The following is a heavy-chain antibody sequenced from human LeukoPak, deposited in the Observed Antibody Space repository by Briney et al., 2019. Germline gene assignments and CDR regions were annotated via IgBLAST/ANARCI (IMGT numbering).Heavy chain of an antibody. CDR3: AREGATTAFDY. V-gene: IGHV3-53*01. CDR2: IYSGGRT. J-gene: IGHJ4*02. D-gene: IGHD1-26*01. Sequence: GGSLRLSCAVSGFTVSNNYMNWVRQAPGKGLEWVSIIYSGGRTYYADSAKGRFTISRDIFKNTVYLQMNSLRAEDTAVYYCAREGATTAFDYWGQGTLVTVSS. CDR1: GFTVSNNY.